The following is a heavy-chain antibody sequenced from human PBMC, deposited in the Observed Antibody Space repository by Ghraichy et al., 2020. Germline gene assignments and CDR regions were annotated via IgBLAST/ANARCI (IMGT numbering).Heavy chain of an antibody. CDR3: ARIITGTTHFDS. D-gene: IGHD1-7*01. J-gene: IGHJ4*02. Sequence: SETLSLTCAVSGDSISSNNWWSWVRQPPGKGLEWIGEIFYSGSTNYNPSLKSRVTVSVDKSKNQFSLKLSSVTAADTAVYYCARIITGTTHFDSWGRGTLVTVSS. V-gene: IGHV4-4*02. CDR1: GDSISSNNW. CDR2: IFYSGST.